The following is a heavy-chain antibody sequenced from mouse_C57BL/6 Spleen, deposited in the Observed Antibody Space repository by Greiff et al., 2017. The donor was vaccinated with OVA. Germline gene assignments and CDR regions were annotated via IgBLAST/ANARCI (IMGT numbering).Heavy chain of an antibody. J-gene: IGHJ1*03. CDR3: ARRWDWYFDV. CDR2: ISYDGSN. V-gene: IGHV3-6*01. D-gene: IGHD4-1*01. Sequence: EVKLMESGPGLVKPSQSLSLTCSVTGYSITSGYYWNWIRQFPGNKLEWMGYISYDGSNNYNPSLKNRISITRDTSKNQFFLKLNSVTTEDTATYYCARRWDWYFDVWGTGTTVTVSS. CDR1: GYSITSGYY.